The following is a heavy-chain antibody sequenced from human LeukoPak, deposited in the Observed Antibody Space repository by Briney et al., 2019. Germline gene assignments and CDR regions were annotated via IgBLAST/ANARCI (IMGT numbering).Heavy chain of an antibody. CDR3: ARVGRYCSGGSCYSDFDY. D-gene: IGHD2-15*01. V-gene: IGHV1-2*06. CDR1: GYTFTGYY. J-gene: IGHJ4*02. CDR2: INPNSGGT. Sequence: GASVKVSCKASGYTFTGYYMHWVRQAPGQGLEWMGRINPNSGGTNYAQKFQGRVTMTRDTSISTAYMELSRLRSDDTAVYYCARVGRYCSGGSCYSDFDYWGQGTLVTVSS.